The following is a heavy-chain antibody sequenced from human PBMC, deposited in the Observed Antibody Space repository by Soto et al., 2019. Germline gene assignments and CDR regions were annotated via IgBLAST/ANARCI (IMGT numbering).Heavy chain of an antibody. J-gene: IGHJ6*02. CDR2: ISGSGGRT. CDR1: GXTFSSYW. Sequence: GSLRLACAASGXTFSSYWMHWVRQAPGKGLEWVSAISGSGGRTYYADSVKGRFTISRDNSKKTLYLQMKSLRAEDTAVYYCAKGRYCSSTSCYKPPDGMDVWGQGTTGTVSS. V-gene: IGHV3-23*01. CDR3: AKGRYCSSTSCYKPPDGMDV. D-gene: IGHD2-2*02.